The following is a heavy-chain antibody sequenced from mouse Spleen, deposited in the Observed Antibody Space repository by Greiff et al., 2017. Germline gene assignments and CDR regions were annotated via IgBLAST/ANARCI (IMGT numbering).Heavy chain of an antibody. CDR2: ISNGGGST. CDR3: ARDAFTTVVRAMDY. V-gene: IGHV5-12*02. D-gene: IGHD1-1*01. Sequence: DVMLVESGGGLVQPGGSLKLSCATSGFTFSDYYMYWVRQTPEKRLEWVAYISNGGGSTYYPDTVKGRFTISRDNAKNTLYLQMSRLKSEDTAMYYCARDAFTTVVRAMDYWGQGTSVTVSS. J-gene: IGHJ4*01. CDR1: GFTFSDYY.